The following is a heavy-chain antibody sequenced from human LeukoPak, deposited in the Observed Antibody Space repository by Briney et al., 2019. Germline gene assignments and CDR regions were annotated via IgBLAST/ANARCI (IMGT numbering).Heavy chain of an antibody. CDR3: VRDLRFIGGSNWFDP. CDR2: VSYTGTYT. J-gene: IGHJ5*02. CDR1: GFIFSDYT. Sequence: GGSLRLSCATSGFIFSDYTMNWVRQALGKRLEWVCSVSYTGTYTFYADSVKGRFTISRDNAKNSLYLQMDSLRVDDSALYYCVRDLRFIGGSNWFDPWGQGTQVIVSS. V-gene: IGHV3-21*01. D-gene: IGHD3-3*01.